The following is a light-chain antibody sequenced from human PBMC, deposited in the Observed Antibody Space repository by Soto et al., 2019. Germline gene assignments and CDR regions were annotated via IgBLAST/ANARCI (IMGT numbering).Light chain of an antibody. CDR1: QSVSKSY. CDR2: GAS. Sequence: EIVLTQSPDTLSLSPGESATLSCRASQSVSKSYLAWYQQKPGRAPRLLIYGASNRATGIPDRFCGSGSGTDFTLTISRLESEDFAVFYCQQYDDSITFGQGTRLEIE. CDR3: QQYDDSIT. V-gene: IGKV3-20*01. J-gene: IGKJ5*01.